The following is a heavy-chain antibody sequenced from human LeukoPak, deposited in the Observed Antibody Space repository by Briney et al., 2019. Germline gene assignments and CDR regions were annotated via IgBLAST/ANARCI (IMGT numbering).Heavy chain of an antibody. CDR3: ASRSVPYCSSTSCYDYYYYYMDV. V-gene: IGHV4-38-2*01. D-gene: IGHD2-2*01. Sequence: SETLSLTCAVSGYSISSGYYWGWIRQPPGKGLEWIGSIYHSGSTYYNPSLKSRVTISVDTSKNQFSLKLSSVTAADTAVYYCASRSVPYCSSTSCYDYYYYYMDVWGKGTTVTVSS. J-gene: IGHJ6*03. CDR2: IYHSGST. CDR1: GYSISSGYY.